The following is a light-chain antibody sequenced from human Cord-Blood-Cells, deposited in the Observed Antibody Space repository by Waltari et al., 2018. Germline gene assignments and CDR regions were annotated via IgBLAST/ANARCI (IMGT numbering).Light chain of an antibody. V-gene: IGKV1-39*01. Sequence: DIQMTQTPSYLSASVGDRVTITCRASQSISSYLNWYQQKPGKAHKLLIYAASSLQSGVPSRFSGSGSGTDFTLTISSLQPEDFATYDCQQSYSTPPITFGQGTRLEIK. CDR2: AAS. J-gene: IGKJ5*01. CDR1: QSISSY. CDR3: QQSYSTPPIT.